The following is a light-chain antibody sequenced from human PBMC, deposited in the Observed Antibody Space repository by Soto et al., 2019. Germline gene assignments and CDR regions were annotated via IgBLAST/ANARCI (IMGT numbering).Light chain of an antibody. CDR2: DAS. Sequence: QSALTQPASVSGSPGQSITISCTGTSSDVGGYNYVSWDQQHPGKAPKLMIYDASNRPSGVSDRFSGSKSGNTASLTISGLQAEDEADYYCISYTSSNTLVVFGGGTKVTVL. J-gene: IGLJ2*01. V-gene: IGLV2-14*01. CDR1: SSDVGGYNY. CDR3: ISYTSSNTLVV.